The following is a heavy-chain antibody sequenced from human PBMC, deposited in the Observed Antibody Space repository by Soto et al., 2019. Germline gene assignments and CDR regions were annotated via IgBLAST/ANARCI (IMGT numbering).Heavy chain of an antibody. CDR2: ISAYNGNT. CDR1: GYNFADYG. J-gene: IGHJ4*02. Sequence: ASVKVSCKASGYNFADYGINWVRQAPGQGLEWMGWISAYNGNTNYAQKIQDRVTMTTDTSTNSSYMEMRRLRSDDSAVYYCAADLNSSGWYVYWGQGTLVTVSS. CDR3: AADLNSSGWYVY. D-gene: IGHD6-19*01. V-gene: IGHV1-18*01.